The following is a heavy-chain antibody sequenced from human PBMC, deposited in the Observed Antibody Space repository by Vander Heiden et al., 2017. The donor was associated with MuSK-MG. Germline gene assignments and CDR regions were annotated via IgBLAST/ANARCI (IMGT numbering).Heavy chain of an antibody. CDR1: GYSISSGYY. CDR3: ASPWERPEHDAFDI. CDR2: IYHSGRT. V-gene: IGHV4-38-2*02. D-gene: IGHD1-26*01. Sequence: QVQLQESGPGLVKPSETLSLTCTVSGYSISSGYYWGWIRQPPGKGLEWIGSIYHSGRTYYNPALKSRVTISVDTSKNQFSLKLRSVTAADTAVYYYASPWERPEHDAFDIWGQGTMVTVSS. J-gene: IGHJ3*02.